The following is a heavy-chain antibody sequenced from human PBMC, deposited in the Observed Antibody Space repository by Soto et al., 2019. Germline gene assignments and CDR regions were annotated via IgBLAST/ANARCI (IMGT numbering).Heavy chain of an antibody. Sequence: GESLKISCKGSGYSFTSYWIGWVRQMPGKGLEWMGIIYPGDSDTRYSPSFQGQVTISADKSISTAYLQWSSLKASDTAMYYCARRAHCISTSCYGCNYCMDVLGQGTTV. CDR1: GYSFTSYW. D-gene: IGHD2-2*01. J-gene: IGHJ6*02. CDR2: IYPGDSDT. V-gene: IGHV5-51*01. CDR3: ARRAHCISTSCYGCNYCMDV.